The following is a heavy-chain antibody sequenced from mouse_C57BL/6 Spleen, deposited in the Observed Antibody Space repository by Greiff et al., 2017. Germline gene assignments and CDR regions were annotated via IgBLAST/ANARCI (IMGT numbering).Heavy chain of an antibody. CDR1: GYSFTSYW. Sequence: VQLQQPGPELVKPGASVKLSCKASGYSFTSYWMHWVKQRPGQGLEWIGMIHPNSGSTNYKEKFKSKATMTVDKSSSTAYMQHSSLTSEASAVYYSERFPFGTSNDYFDYWGQGTTLTVSS. D-gene: IGHD1-1*02. CDR2: IHPNSGST. CDR3: ERFPFGTSNDYFDY. V-gene: IGHV1-64*01. J-gene: IGHJ2*01.